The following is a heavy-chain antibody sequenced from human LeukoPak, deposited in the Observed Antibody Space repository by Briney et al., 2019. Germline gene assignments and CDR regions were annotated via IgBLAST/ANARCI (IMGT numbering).Heavy chain of an antibody. CDR1: GGSISSSSYY. V-gene: IGHV4-39*07. CDR2: IYHSGST. J-gene: IGHJ4*02. CDR3: ARGAWSGYYSLDY. D-gene: IGHD3-3*01. Sequence: SETLSLTCTVSGGSISSSSYYWGWIRQPPGKGLEWIGSIYHSGSTYYNPSLKSRVTISVDTSKNQFSLKLSSVTAADTAVYYCARGAWSGYYSLDYWGQGTLVTVSS.